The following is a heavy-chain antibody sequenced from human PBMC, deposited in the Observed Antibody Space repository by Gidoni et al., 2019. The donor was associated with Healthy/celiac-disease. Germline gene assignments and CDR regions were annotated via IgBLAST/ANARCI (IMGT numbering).Heavy chain of an antibody. CDR3: AKGLVFNWFDP. V-gene: IGHV3-30*18. CDR2: ISYDGSNK. CDR1: GFTFSSYG. Sequence: QVQLVESGGGVVQPGGSLRLSCAASGFTFSSYGMHWVRQAPGKGLEWVAVISYDGSNKYYADSVKGRFTISRDNSKNTLYLQMNSLRAEDTAVYYCAKGLVFNWFDPWGQGTLVTVSS. D-gene: IGHD3-16*01. J-gene: IGHJ5*02.